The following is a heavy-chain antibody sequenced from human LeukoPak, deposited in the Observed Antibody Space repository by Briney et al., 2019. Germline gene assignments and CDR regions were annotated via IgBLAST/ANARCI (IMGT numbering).Heavy chain of an antibody. D-gene: IGHD1-1*01. Sequence: GGSLRLSCAASGFTFSGSAMHWVRQASGKGLEWVGRIRSKANSYATAYAALVKGRFTISRDDSKNTAYLQMNSLKTEDTAVYYCRYSYYYYYYMDVWGKGTTVTVSS. V-gene: IGHV3-73*01. J-gene: IGHJ6*03. CDR2: IRSKANSYAT. CDR3: RYSYYYYYYMDV. CDR1: GFTFSGSA.